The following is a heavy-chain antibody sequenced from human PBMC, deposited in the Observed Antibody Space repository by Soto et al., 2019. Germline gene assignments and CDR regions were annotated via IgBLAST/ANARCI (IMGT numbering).Heavy chain of an antibody. Sequence: EVQLVESGGGLVQPGGSLRLSCATSGFTFSSYSMNWVRQAPGKGLEWVSSISSSSSYIYYADSVKGRFTISRDNAKNSLYLQMNSLRAEDTAVYYCASSMSNIVVVPAAPPEAFDIWGQGTMVTVSS. D-gene: IGHD2-2*01. J-gene: IGHJ3*02. CDR2: ISSSSSYI. CDR3: ASSMSNIVVVPAAPPEAFDI. CDR1: GFTFSSYS. V-gene: IGHV3-21*01.